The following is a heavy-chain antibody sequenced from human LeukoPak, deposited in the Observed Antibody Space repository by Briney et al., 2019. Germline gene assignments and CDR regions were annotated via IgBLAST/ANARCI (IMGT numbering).Heavy chain of an antibody. CDR1: GYSFTSYW. Sequence: GESLKISCKGSGYSFTSYWIGWVRQMPGKGLEWMGIIYPGDSDTSYSPSFQGQVTISADKSISTAYLQWSSLKASDTAMYYCARLSYYYDSSGYYTLFDYWGQGTLVTVSS. D-gene: IGHD3-22*01. CDR2: IYPGDSDT. CDR3: ARLSYYYDSSGYYTLFDY. V-gene: IGHV5-51*01. J-gene: IGHJ4*02.